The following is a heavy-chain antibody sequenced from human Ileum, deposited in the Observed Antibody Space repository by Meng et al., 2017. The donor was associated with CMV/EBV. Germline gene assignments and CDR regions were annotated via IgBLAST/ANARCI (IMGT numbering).Heavy chain of an antibody. J-gene: IGHJ4*02. CDR3: AQTGPVRDYFQS. CDR2: IYYTGTT. D-gene: IGHD1-1*01. CDR1: GDSISSSY. Sequence: QLQLQESGPGLVKPSEPLSLPCTVSGDSISSSYWSWIRQPPGKGLEWIGYIYYTGTTNYNPSLTSRVTISVDKSRNQFSLKLTSVTAADTAIYYCAQTGPVRDYFQSWGQGTLVTVSS. V-gene: IGHV4-59*08.